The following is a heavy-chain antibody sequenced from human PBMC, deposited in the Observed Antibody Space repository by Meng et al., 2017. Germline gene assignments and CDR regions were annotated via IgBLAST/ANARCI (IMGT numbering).Heavy chain of an antibody. Sequence: VELGESGGGLLKPGGTLRLSCVAPGLRFTDAWMSWVRQAPGKGLEWVGRIERKSDGGTIYYAAPVKGRFTISRDDSKNTLYLQMDSLINEDTAVYFCATGAAAADHWGQGTLVTVSS. CDR3: ATGAAAADH. D-gene: IGHD6-13*01. V-gene: IGHV3-15*04. J-gene: IGHJ4*02. CDR1: GLRFTDAW. CDR2: IERKSDGGTI.